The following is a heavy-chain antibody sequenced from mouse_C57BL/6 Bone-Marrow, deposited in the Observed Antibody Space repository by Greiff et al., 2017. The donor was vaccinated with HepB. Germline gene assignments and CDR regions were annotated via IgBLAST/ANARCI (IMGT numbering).Heavy chain of an antibody. J-gene: IGHJ2*01. D-gene: IGHD2-4*01. CDR2: ISDGGSYT. CDR3: ARDVTMITTGYYFDY. V-gene: IGHV5-4*01. CDR1: GFTFSSYA. Sequence: EVQLVESGGGLVKPGGSLKLSCAASGFTFSSYAMSWVRQTPEKRLEWVATISDGGSYTYYPDNVKGRFTISRDNAKNNLYLQMSHLKSEDTAMYYCARDVTMITTGYYFDYWGQGTTLTVSS.